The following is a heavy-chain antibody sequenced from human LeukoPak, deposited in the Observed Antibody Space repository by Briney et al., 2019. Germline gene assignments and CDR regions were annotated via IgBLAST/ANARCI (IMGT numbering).Heavy chain of an antibody. Sequence: ASVKVFCKASGYTFTSYDINWVRQATGQGLEWMGWMNPNNNNVGYAQKFQGRVTMTRDTSISTAYMELGSLTSEDTAVYYCARGAFLPQYRRDFDPWGQGTLVTVSS. CDR2: MNPNNNNV. CDR3: ARGAFLPQYRRDFDP. CDR1: GYTFTSYD. V-gene: IGHV1-8*01. D-gene: IGHD6-6*01. J-gene: IGHJ5*02.